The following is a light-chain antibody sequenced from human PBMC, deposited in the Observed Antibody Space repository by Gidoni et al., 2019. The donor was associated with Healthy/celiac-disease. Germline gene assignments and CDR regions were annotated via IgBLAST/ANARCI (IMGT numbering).Light chain of an antibody. CDR1: QSVSSN. V-gene: IGKV3-15*01. CDR3: QQYNNWPPVT. Sequence: EIVLTQSPATLSVSPGDRATLSCRASQSVSSNFAWYQQKPGQAPRLLIFGASTRATGSPARFSGSGSGTEFTLTISSLQYEDFAGYYCQQYNNWPPVTFGQGTKVEIK. J-gene: IGKJ1*01. CDR2: GAS.